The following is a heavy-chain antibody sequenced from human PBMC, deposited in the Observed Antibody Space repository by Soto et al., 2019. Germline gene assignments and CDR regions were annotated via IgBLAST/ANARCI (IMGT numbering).Heavy chain of an antibody. CDR1: GGTFSSDA. CDR3: ARDIVLVPAAIIYYYYGMDV. D-gene: IGHD2-2*02. J-gene: IGHJ6*02. V-gene: IGHV1-69*13. CDR2: IIPIFGTA. Sequence: SVKVSCKASGGTFSSDAISWVRQAPGQGLEWMGGIIPIFGTANYAQKFQGRVTITADESTSTAYMELSSLRSEDTAVYYCARDIVLVPAAIIYYYYGMDVWGQGNTVTVS.